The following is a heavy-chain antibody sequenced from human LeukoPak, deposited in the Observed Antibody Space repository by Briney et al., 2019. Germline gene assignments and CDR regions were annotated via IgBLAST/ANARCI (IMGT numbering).Heavy chain of an antibody. Sequence: ASVKVSCKASGYTFTGYYMHWVRQAPGQGLEWMGWINPNSGGTNYAQKFQGRVTMTRDTSISTAYLQWSSLKASDTAMYYCARQGSSYDAFDIWGQGTMVTVSS. CDR2: INPNSGGT. D-gene: IGHD3-10*01. J-gene: IGHJ3*02. CDR3: ARQGSSYDAFDI. CDR1: GYTFTGYY. V-gene: IGHV1-2*02.